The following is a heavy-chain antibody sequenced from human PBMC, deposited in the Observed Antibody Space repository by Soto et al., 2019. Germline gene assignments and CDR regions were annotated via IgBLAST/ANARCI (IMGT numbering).Heavy chain of an antibody. Sequence: QVQFVQSGAEVKKPGASVKVSCKASGYNFTTYAIHWVRQAPGQRLEWMGWINTGKGNTKYSQKFQGRVTITRDTSASTAYMDLSGLRSGDTAVYYCARDPWGGAVDAFDIWGQGTMVTVSS. CDR1: GYNFTTYA. V-gene: IGHV1-3*04. D-gene: IGHD3-10*01. CDR2: INTGKGNT. CDR3: ARDPWGGAVDAFDI. J-gene: IGHJ3*02.